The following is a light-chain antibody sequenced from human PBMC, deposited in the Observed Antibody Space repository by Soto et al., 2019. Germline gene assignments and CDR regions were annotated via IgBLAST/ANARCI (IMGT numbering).Light chain of an antibody. Sequence: EIVMTQSPATLSVSPGERATLSCRASQSVSSNLVWYQQKPGQAPRLLIYGASTRATGTPARLSGSGSGTEFTLTISSLQSEDFAVYYCQQYKNWPRTFGQGTKVEIK. CDR2: GAS. CDR3: QQYKNWPRT. J-gene: IGKJ1*01. V-gene: IGKV3-15*01. CDR1: QSVSSN.